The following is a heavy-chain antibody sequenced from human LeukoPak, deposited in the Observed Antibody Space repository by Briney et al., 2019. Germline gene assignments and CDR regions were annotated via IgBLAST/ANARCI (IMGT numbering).Heavy chain of an antibody. D-gene: IGHD3-22*01. CDR3: ARLDDSSGIHFDY. Sequence: ASETLSLTCTVSRGSISDYYWSWIRQPAGKGLEWIGRIYTSGSTNYNPSLKSRVTMSVDTSKNQFSLKLSSVTAADTAVYYCARLDDSSGIHFDYWGQGTLVTVSS. J-gene: IGHJ4*02. V-gene: IGHV4-4*07. CDR1: RGSISDYY. CDR2: IYTSGST.